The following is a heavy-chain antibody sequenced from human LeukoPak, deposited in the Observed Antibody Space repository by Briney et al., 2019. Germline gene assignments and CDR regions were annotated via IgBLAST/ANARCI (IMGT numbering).Heavy chain of an antibody. CDR2: INHSGST. V-gene: IGHV4-34*01. CDR1: GGSFSGYY. CDR3: ARDPYYYDSSGYYSARLRLGLDY. Sequence: PSETLSLTCAVYGGSFSGYYWSWIRQPPGKGLEWIGEINHSGSTNYNPSLKSRVTISVDTSKNQFSLKLSSVTAADTAVYYCARDPYYYDSSGYYSARLRLGLDYWGQGTLVTVSS. J-gene: IGHJ4*02. D-gene: IGHD3-22*01.